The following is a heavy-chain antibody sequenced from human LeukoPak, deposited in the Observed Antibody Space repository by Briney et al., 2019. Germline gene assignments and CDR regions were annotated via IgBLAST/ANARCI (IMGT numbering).Heavy chain of an antibody. CDR1: GYTFTSYD. CDR3: ARGQREAANGFDY. CDR2: MNPNSGNT. V-gene: IGHV1-8*01. Sequence: ASVKVSCKASGYTFTSYDINWVRQATGQGLEWMGRMNPNSGNTGYAQKFQGRVTMTRNTSINTAYMELSSLRSEDTAVYYCARGQREAANGFDYWGQGTLVTVSS. D-gene: IGHD2-15*01. J-gene: IGHJ4*02.